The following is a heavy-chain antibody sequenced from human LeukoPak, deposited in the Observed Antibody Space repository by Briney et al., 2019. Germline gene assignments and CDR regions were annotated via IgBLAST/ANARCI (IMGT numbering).Heavy chain of an antibody. CDR2: MNPNSGNT. J-gene: IGHJ4*02. V-gene: IGHV1-8*03. CDR3: ATLLTYSSGWFLF. CDR1: GYTFTNFD. Sequence: ASVTVSCKASGYTFTNFDINWVRQATGQGLEWMGWMNPNSGNTGYAQKFQGRVTITRDTSINTAYTELSSLRSEDTAVYYCATLLTYSSGWFLFWGQGTLVTVSS. D-gene: IGHD6-19*01.